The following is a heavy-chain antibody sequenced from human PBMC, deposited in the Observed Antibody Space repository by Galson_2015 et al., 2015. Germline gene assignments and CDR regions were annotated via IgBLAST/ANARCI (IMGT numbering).Heavy chain of an antibody. CDR1: GFTFSSYC. CDR3: ARPPIRYCSGGSCRGGY. D-gene: IGHD2-15*01. CDR2: ISSSSCYI. Sequence: SLRLSCAASGFTFSSYCMNWVRQAPGKGLEWVSSISSSSCYIYYADSVKGRFTISRDNAKNSLYLQMNSLRAEDTAVYYCARPPIRYCSGGSCRGGYWGQGTLVTVSS. J-gene: IGHJ4*02. V-gene: IGHV3-21*01.